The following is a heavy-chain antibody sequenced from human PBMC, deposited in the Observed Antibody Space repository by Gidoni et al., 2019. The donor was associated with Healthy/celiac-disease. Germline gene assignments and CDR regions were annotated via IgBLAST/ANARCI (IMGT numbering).Heavy chain of an antibody. CDR2: LSYDGSNK. D-gene: IGHD4-4*01. CDR1: GFTFSSYA. J-gene: IGHJ4*02. V-gene: IGHV3-30-3*01. Sequence: QVQLVESGGGVVQPGRSLRLSCAASGFTFSSYAMHWVRQAPGKGLEWVAVLSYDGSNKYYADSVKGRFTISRDNSKNTLYLQMNSLRAEDTAVYYCARGLQNYYFDYWGQGTLVTVSS. CDR3: ARGLQNYYFDY.